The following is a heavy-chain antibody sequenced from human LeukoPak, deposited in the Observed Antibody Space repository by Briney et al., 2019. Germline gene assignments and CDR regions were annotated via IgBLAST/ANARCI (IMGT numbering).Heavy chain of an antibody. Sequence: GGSLRLSCAASGFTFSSYSMNWVRQAPGKGLEWVSSISSSSSYIYYADSVKGRFTISRDNAKNSLYLQMNSLRAEDTAVYYCARHKYSSSWYDDYWGQGTLVTVSS. CDR3: ARHKYSSSWYDDY. V-gene: IGHV3-21*01. CDR1: GFTFSSYS. D-gene: IGHD6-13*01. J-gene: IGHJ4*02. CDR2: ISSSSSYI.